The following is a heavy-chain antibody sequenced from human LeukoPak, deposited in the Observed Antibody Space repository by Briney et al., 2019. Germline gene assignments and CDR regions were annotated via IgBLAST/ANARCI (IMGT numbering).Heavy chain of an antibody. CDR3: AKDWARYGDYPRYYYYGMDV. CDR1: GFTFSSYA. J-gene: IGHJ6*02. V-gene: IGHV3-23*01. Sequence: QAGGSLRLSCAASGFTFSSYAMSWVRQAPGKGLEWVSAISGSGGSTYYADSVKGRFTISRDNSKNTLYLQMNSLRAEDTAVYYCAKDWARYGDYPRYYYYGMDVWGQGTTVTVSS. CDR2: ISGSGGST. D-gene: IGHD4-17*01.